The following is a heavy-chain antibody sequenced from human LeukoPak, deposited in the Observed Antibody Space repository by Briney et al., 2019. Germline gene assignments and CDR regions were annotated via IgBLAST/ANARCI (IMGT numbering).Heavy chain of an antibody. CDR2: SSGSGGST. J-gene: IGHJ4*02. CDR1: GFTFSSYA. Sequence: GGSLRLSCAASGFTFSSYAMSWVRRAPGKGLEWVSGSSGSGGSTYYADSVKGRFTMSRDNSENTLYLQMNSLRAEDTAVYYCAKKGDSGLNSAYYFDSWGQGTLVIVSS. D-gene: IGHD6-19*01. V-gene: IGHV3-23*01. CDR3: AKKGDSGLNSAYYFDS.